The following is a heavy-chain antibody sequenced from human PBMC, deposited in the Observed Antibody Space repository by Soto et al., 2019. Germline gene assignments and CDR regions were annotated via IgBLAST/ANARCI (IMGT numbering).Heavy chain of an antibody. J-gene: IGHJ6*02. CDR3: AFDYSLYYYYGMDV. Sequence: GASVKVSCKASGGTFSSYAISWVRQAPGQGLEWMGGIIPIFGTANYAQKFQGRVTITADESTSTAYMELSSLRSEDTAVYYCAFDYSLYYYYGMDVWGQGTTVTVSS. CDR2: IIPIFGTA. CDR1: GGTFSSYA. D-gene: IGHD3-16*01. V-gene: IGHV1-69*13.